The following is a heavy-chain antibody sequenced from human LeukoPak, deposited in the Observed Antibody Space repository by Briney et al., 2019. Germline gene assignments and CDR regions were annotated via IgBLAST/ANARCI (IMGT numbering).Heavy chain of an antibody. CDR1: GYTFTSYD. D-gene: IGHD2-2*01. CDR2: MNPNSGNT. V-gene: IGHV1-8*01. CDR3: ARVDRYCSSTTCYAPNGY. Sequence: ASVKVSCKASGYTFTSYDINWVRQATGQGLEWMGWMNPNSGNTGYAQKFQGRVTMTRDTSISTAYMEVNSLRSEDTAVYYCARVDRYCSSTTCYAPNGYWGQRSLVTVSS. J-gene: IGHJ4*02.